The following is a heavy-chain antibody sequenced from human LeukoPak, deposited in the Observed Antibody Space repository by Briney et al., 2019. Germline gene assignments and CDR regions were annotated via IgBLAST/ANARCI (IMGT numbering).Heavy chain of an antibody. J-gene: IGHJ5*02. CDR1: GGSISSGGYS. Sequence: PSETLSLTCTVSGGSISSGGYSWSWIRQPPGKGLEWIGYIYHSGSTYYNPSLKSRVTISVDRSKNQFSLKLSSVTAADTAVYYCARGPSGSYAGNWFDPWGQGTLVTVSS. V-gene: IGHV4-30-2*01. CDR3: ARGPSGSYAGNWFDP. CDR2: IYHSGST. D-gene: IGHD1-26*01.